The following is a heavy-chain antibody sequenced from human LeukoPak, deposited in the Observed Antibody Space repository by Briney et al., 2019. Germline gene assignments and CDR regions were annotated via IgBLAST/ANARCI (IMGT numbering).Heavy chain of an antibody. CDR3: AKGSSTSRPYYFDY. V-gene: IGHV3-23*01. CDR1: GFTFSSYA. J-gene: IGHJ4*02. CDR2: ITGSGGDT. Sequence: PGGSLRLSCAASGFTFSSYAMSWVRQAPGEGLEWVPAITGSGGDTYHADSVEGRFTISRDNSKNTLYLQMNSLRDEDTAVYYCAKGSSTSRPYYFDYWGQGTLVTVSS. D-gene: IGHD2-2*01.